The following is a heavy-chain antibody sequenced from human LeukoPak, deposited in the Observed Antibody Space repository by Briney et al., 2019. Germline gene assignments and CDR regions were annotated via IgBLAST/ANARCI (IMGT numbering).Heavy chain of an antibody. V-gene: IGHV4-34*01. D-gene: IGHD4-17*01. CDR3: ARTTVTKFDAFDY. Sequence: SETLSLTCAVYGGSFSGYYWSWIRQPPGKGLEWIGEINHSGSTNYNPSLKSRVTISVDTSKNQFSLKLSSVTAADTAEYYCARTTVTKFDAFDYWGQGTLVTVSS. CDR1: GGSFSGYY. CDR2: INHSGST. J-gene: IGHJ4*02.